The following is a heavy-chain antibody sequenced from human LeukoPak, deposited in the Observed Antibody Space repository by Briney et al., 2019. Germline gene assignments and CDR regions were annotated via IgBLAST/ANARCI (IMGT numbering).Heavy chain of an antibody. CDR1: GGTFSSYA. D-gene: IGHD3-22*01. CDR3: ARATSGYYDSSGYYYDWFDP. CDR2: IIPIFGTA. J-gene: IGHJ5*02. V-gene: IGHV1-69*13. Sequence: GASVKVSCNASGGTFSSYAISWVRQAPGQGLEWMGGIIPIFGTANYAQKFQGRVTIAADESTSTAYMELSSLRSEDTAVYYCARATSGYYDSSGYYYDWFDPWGQGTLVTVSS.